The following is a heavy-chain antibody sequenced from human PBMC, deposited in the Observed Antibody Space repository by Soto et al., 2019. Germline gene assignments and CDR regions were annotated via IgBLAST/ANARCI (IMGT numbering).Heavy chain of an antibody. J-gene: IGHJ4*02. V-gene: IGHV3-48*01. Sequence: EVQLVESGGDLVQPGGSLRLSCVASGFTFSSYGMNWVRQGPGKGLEWLSFISKSGTTTYYADSVKGRFTISRDNSKNTLYLQMNSLRAEDTAVYYCAKASGSYEPPDYWGQGTLVTVSS. CDR2: ISKSGTTT. D-gene: IGHD1-26*01. CDR3: AKASGSYEPPDY. CDR1: GFTFSSYG.